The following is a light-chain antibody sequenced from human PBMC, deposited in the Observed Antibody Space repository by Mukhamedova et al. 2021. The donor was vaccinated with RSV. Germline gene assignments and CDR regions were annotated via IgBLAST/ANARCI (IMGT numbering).Light chain of an antibody. CDR3: ATWDNSLTVVI. CDR2: DNN. Sequence: VTISCSGTNSNIGNNYVSWYQHLPGAAPKLLIYDNNKRPSGIPGRFSGSKSGTSATLGITGLQTGDEADYYFATWDNSLTVVIFGG. CDR1: NSNIGNNY. V-gene: IGLV1-51*01. J-gene: IGLJ2*01.